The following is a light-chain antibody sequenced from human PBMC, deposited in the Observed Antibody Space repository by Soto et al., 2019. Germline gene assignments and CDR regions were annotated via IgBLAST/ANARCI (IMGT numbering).Light chain of an antibody. Sequence: EMVLTQSPGTLSLSPGERATLSFRASQSVSSSYLAWYQQKPGQAPRLLIYGASSRATGIPDRFSGRGSGTDFTLTMSRLEPEDFAVYYCQQYGSSPPITFGGGTKVEIK. CDR1: QSVSSSY. J-gene: IGKJ4*01. V-gene: IGKV3-20*01. CDR2: GAS. CDR3: QQYGSSPPIT.